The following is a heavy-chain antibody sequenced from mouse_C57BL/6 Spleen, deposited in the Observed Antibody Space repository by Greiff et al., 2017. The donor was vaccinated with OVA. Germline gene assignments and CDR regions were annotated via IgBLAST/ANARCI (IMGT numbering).Heavy chain of an antibody. CDR1: GYSITSGYY. J-gene: IGHJ2*01. CDR3: ARGGYYEYFDY. V-gene: IGHV3-6*01. D-gene: IGHD2-4*01. CDR2: ISYDGSN. Sequence: ESGPGLVKPSQSLSLTCSVTGYSITSGYYWNWIRQFPGNKLEWMGYISYDGSNNYNPSLKNRISITRDTSKNQFFLKLNSVTTEDTATYYCARGGYYEYFDYWGQGTTLTVSS.